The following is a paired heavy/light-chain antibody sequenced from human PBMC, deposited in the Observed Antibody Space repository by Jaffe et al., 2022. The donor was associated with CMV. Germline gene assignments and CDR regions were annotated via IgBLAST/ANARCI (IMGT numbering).Heavy chain of an antibody. D-gene: IGHD2-15*01. CDR3: AGQGRGYCSGGSCYSADY. Sequence: QVQLQESGPGLVKPSQTLSLTCTVSGGSISSGGYYWSWIRQHPGKGLEWIGYIYYSGSTYYNPSLKSRVTISVDTSKNQFSLKLSSVTAADTAVYYCAGQGRGYCSGGSCYSADYWGQGTLVTVSS. CDR1: GGSISSGGYY. CDR2: IYYSGST. V-gene: IGHV4-31*03. J-gene: IGHJ4*02.
Light chain of an antibody. CDR3: QQYDNPAYT. CDR1: QDISNY. J-gene: IGKJ2*01. V-gene: IGKV1-33*01. Sequence: DIQMTQSPSSLSASVGDRVTITCQASQDISNYLNWYQQKPGKAPKLLIYDASNLETGVPSRFSGSGSGTDFTFTISSLQPEDIATYYCQQYDNPAYTFGQGTKLEIK. CDR2: DAS.